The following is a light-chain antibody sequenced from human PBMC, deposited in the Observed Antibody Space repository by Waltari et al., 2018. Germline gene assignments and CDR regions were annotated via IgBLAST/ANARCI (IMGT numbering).Light chain of an antibody. CDR1: SSDVGRYNL. CDR3: CSYAGSNTWV. CDR2: GGS. J-gene: IGLJ3*02. V-gene: IGLV2-23*01. Sequence: QSALTQPASVSGSPGQSITISCTGTSSDVGRYNLVSWYQKHPGKAPKLMIYGGSTRPSGVSNRFSGSKSGNTASLTISGLQAEDEADYYCCSYAGSNTWVFGGGTKLTVL.